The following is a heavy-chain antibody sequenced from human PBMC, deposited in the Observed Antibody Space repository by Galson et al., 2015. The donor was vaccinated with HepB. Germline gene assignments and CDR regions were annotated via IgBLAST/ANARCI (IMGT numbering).Heavy chain of an antibody. CDR3: ARDRGVVRGVIIGSLLKY. V-gene: IGHV3-7*01. CDR2: IKQDGSEK. J-gene: IGHJ4*02. CDR1: GFTFSSYW. D-gene: IGHD3-10*01. Sequence: SLRLSCAASGFTFSSYWMSWVRQAPGKGLEWVANIKQDGSEKYYVDSVKGRFTISRDNAKNSLYLQMNSLRAEDTAVYYCARDRGVVRGVIIGSLLKYRGQGTLVTVSS.